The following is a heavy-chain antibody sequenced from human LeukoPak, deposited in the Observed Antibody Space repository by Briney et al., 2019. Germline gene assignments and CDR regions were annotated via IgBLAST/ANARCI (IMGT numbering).Heavy chain of an antibody. CDR3: AKDQGGYDWGTLDY. CDR2: ISYDGSNK. Sequence: PGGSLRLSCAASGFTFSSYGMHWVRQAPGKGLEWVAVISYDGSNKYYADSVKGRLTISRDNSKNTLYLQMNSLRAEDTAVYYCAKDQGGYDWGTLDYWGQGTLVTVSS. J-gene: IGHJ4*02. D-gene: IGHD5-12*01. V-gene: IGHV3-30*18. CDR1: GFTFSSYG.